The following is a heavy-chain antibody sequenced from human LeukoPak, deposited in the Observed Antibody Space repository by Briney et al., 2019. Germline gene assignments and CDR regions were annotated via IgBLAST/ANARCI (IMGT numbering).Heavy chain of an antibody. CDR1: GFTFTNYD. Sequence: GGSLRLSCAASGFTFTNYDMNWVRQAPGKGLEWVSYIHSSASTIYYADSVKGRFTISRDSAKNSLYLQMNSLRAEDTAVYYCAKVPPKLHSWGQGTLVTVSS. J-gene: IGHJ1*01. V-gene: IGHV3-48*03. CDR3: AKVPPKLHS. CDR2: IHSSASTI. D-gene: IGHD1-7*01.